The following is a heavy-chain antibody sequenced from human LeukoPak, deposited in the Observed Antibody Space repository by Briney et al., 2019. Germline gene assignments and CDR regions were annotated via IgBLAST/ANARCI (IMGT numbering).Heavy chain of an antibody. CDR2: IYNSEST. D-gene: IGHD6-6*01. CDR1: GGSINSYY. Sequence: TSETLSLTCTVSGGSINSYYWGWIRQPPGKGLEWIGYIYNSESTYYNPSLKSRVTISLDTSKNQFSLRLNSVTAADTAVYYCARVKGSNWFDPWGQGTLVTVSS. CDR3: ARVKGSNWFDP. V-gene: IGHV4-59*01. J-gene: IGHJ5*02.